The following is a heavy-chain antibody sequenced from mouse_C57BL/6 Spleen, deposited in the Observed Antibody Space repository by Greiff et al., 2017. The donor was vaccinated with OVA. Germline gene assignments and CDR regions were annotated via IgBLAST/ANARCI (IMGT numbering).Heavy chain of an antibody. J-gene: IGHJ3*01. CDR3: ARGADYSWFAY. CDR1: GFTFTSYW. D-gene: IGHD2-4*01. Sequence: QVQLQQPGAELVKPGASVKLSCKASGFTFTSYWMHWVKQRPGQGLEWIGMIHPNSGSTNYNEKFKSKATLTVDKSSSTAYMQLSSLTSEDSAVYYCARGADYSWFAYWGQGTLVTVSA. V-gene: IGHV1-64*01. CDR2: IHPNSGST.